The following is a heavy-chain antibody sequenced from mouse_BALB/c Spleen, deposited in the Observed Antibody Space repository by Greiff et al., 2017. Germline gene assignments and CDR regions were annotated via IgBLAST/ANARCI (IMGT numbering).Heavy chain of an antibody. CDR3: ARGDGSYAMDY. Sequence: EVKLVESGAELVKPGASVKLSCTASGFNIKDTYMHWVKQRPEQGLEWIGRIDPANGNTKYDPKFQGKATITADTSSNTAYLQLSSLTSEDTAVYYCARGDGSYAMDYWGQGTSVTVSS. D-gene: IGHD2-3*01. CDR2: IDPANGNT. J-gene: IGHJ4*01. V-gene: IGHV14-3*02. CDR1: GFNIKDTY.